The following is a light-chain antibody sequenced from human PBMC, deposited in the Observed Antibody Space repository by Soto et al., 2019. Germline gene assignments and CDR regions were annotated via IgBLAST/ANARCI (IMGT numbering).Light chain of an antibody. CDR1: SNY. CDR2: DVT. V-gene: IGLV2-11*01. Sequence: QCVLTQPRSVSGSPGQSVTISCTGSSNYVSWYQQHPGKAPKLMIYDVTKRPSGVPDRFSGSKSGNTASLTISGLQAEDEADYYCCSFAGYYTSYVFGPGTKVTV. CDR3: CSFAGYYTSYV. J-gene: IGLJ1*01.